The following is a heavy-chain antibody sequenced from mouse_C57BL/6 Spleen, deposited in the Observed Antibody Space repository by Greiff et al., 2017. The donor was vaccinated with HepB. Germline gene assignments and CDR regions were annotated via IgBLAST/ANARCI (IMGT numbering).Heavy chain of an antibody. D-gene: IGHD2-5*01. CDR3: ARLVTTPYYAMDY. Sequence: EVKVEESGGGLVQPGGSLSLSCAASGFTFTDYYMSWVRQPPGKALEWLGFIRNKANGYTTEYSASVKGRFTISRDNSQSILYLQMNALRAEDSATYYCARLVTTPYYAMDYWGQGTSVTVSS. V-gene: IGHV7-3*01. CDR2: IRNKANGYTT. CDR1: GFTFTDYY. J-gene: IGHJ4*01.